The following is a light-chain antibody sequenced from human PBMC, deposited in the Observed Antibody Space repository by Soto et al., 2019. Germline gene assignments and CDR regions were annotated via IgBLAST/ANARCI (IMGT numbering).Light chain of an antibody. CDR3: SSYTSSSTLVL. CDR1: SSDVGGYNY. Sequence: QSALTQPASVSGSPGQSITISCTGTSSDVGGYNYVSWYQQHPGKAPKLMLYEVSTRPSGVSTRFSGSKSGNTASLTISGLQAEDEADYYCSSYTSSSTLVLFGGGTKLPVL. V-gene: IGLV2-14*01. CDR2: EVS. J-gene: IGLJ2*01.